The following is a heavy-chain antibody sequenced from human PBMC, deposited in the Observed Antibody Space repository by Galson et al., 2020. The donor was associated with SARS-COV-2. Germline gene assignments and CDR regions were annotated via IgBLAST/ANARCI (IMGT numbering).Heavy chain of an antibody. V-gene: IGHV4-59*08. CDR1: GDSLSGNY. CDR2: IYYNEGVYYSGTT. D-gene: IGHD6-19*01. J-gene: IGHJ5*02. CDR3: ARHVAGLGSGWDRGPNWFDP. Sequence: KASENMSLTCTVSGDSLSGNYWSWIRQPPGKGLEWIGFIYYNEGVYYSGTTNYNPSLKSRVTISVDSSKEQFSLKLSSVTAADTAMYYCARHVAGLGSGWDRGPNWFDPWGQGTLVTVSS.